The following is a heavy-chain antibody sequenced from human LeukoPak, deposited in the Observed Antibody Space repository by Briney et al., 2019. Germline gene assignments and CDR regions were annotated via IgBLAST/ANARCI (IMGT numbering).Heavy chain of an antibody. V-gene: IGHV1-46*01. J-gene: IGHJ4*02. CDR1: GYTFTTYY. CDR2: IDPSGGDT. D-gene: IGHD3-9*01. Sequence: GASVKVSCKASGYTFTTYYMHWVRQAPGQGLEWMGMIDPSGGDTVYTQKVQDRLTVTTDTSTSTVYMELSSLTSEDTGVYYCVANPFDRWGQGTLVTVSS. CDR3: VANPFDR.